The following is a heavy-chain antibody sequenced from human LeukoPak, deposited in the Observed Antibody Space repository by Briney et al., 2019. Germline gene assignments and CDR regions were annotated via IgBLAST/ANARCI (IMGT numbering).Heavy chain of an antibody. Sequence: SETLSLTCTVSGGSISSYYWSWIRQPAGKGLEWIGRIYTSGSTNYNPSLKSRVTMSVDTSKNQFSLKLSSVTAADTAVYYCARVDRNVGSGSYWDDAFDIWGQETMVTVSS. CDR3: ARVDRNVGSGSYWDDAFDI. J-gene: IGHJ3*02. CDR1: GGSISSYY. V-gene: IGHV4-4*07. D-gene: IGHD1-26*01. CDR2: IYTSGST.